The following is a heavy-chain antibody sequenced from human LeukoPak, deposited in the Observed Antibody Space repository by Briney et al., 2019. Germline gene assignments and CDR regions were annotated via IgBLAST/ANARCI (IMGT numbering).Heavy chain of an antibody. Sequence: PGGSLRLSCVASGFTFSSAWMSWVRQAPGQGLEWLGRIKTKTDGGTADYAAPVKGRFTISRDDSKDTLYLQMNSLKSDDTAVYYCANIFGGNSHRSDYWGQGTLVTVSS. CDR3: ANIFGGNSHRSDY. D-gene: IGHD4-23*01. V-gene: IGHV3-15*01. CDR2: IKTKTDGGTA. J-gene: IGHJ4*02. CDR1: GFTFSSAW.